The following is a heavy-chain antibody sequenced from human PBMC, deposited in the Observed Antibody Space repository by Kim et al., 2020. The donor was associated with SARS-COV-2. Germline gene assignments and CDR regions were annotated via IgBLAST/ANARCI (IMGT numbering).Heavy chain of an antibody. CDR2: ISHSGGT. J-gene: IGHJ4*02. Sequence: SETLSLSCAVYGGSFGDYYWTWIRQPPGKGLEWIGEISHSGGTHFSPSLKSRVTMSVDTSKNQLSLNLSSVTAADTAMYYCARAGVNRPSYIDYWGQGTLVTVSS. V-gene: IGHV4-34*01. CDR3: ARAGVNRPSYIDY. D-gene: IGHD1-20*01. CDR1: GGSFGDYY.